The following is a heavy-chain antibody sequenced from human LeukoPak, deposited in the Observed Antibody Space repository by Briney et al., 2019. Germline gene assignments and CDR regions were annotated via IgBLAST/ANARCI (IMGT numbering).Heavy chain of an antibody. V-gene: IGHV3-23*01. D-gene: IGHD3-10*01. CDR2: ISGSGGST. Sequence: PGGSLRLSCAASGFTFSSYAMSWVRQAPGKGLEWVSAISGSGGSTYYADSVKGRFTISRDNSKNTLYLQMNSLRAEDTAVYYCAKVSGYYGSGSYLDHWGQGTLVTVSS. CDR3: AKVSGYYGSGSYLDH. CDR1: GFTFSSYA. J-gene: IGHJ4*02.